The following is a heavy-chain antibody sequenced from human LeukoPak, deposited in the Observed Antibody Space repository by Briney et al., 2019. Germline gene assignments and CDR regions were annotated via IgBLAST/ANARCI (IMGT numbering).Heavy chain of an antibody. D-gene: IGHD4-17*01. Sequence: PSETLSLTCSVSDDSITMYYWTWIRQPPGKGLEWIGRIYTSGSTNYNPSLKSRVTISVDTSKNQFSLKLSSVTAADTAVYYCARVMTTVTTGYYYYMDVWGKGTTVTISS. CDR3: ARVMTTVTTGYYYYMDV. V-gene: IGHV4-4*08. CDR2: IYTSGST. CDR1: DDSITMYY. J-gene: IGHJ6*03.